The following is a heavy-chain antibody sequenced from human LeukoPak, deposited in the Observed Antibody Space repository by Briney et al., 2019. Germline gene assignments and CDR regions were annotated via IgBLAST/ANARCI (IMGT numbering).Heavy chain of an antibody. J-gene: IGHJ4*02. D-gene: IGHD3-3*01. V-gene: IGHV4-59*08. CDR1: GGSISSYY. CDR3: ARQEVGSGYRPFDY. Sequence: SETLSLTCTVSGGSISSYYWSWIRQPPGKGLEWIGYIYYSGSTDYNPSLKSRVTISVDTSKNQFSLKLSSVTAADTAVYYCARQEVGSGYRPFDYWGQGTLVTVSS. CDR2: IYYSGST.